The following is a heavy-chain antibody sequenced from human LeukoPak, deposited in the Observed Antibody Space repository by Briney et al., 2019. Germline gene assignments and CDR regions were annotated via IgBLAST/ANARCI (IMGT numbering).Heavy chain of an antibody. J-gene: IGHJ4*02. CDR1: GYSFTTYW. CDR2: IYPGDSNA. V-gene: IGHV5-51*01. CDR3: ARHRADLDYYFDY. Sequence: GESLKISCKGSGYSFTTYWIGWVRQMPGKGLEWMGIIYPGDSNARYSPSFQGQVTISADKSISTAYLRWSSLKASDTAMYYCARHRADLDYYFDYWGQGTLVTVSS.